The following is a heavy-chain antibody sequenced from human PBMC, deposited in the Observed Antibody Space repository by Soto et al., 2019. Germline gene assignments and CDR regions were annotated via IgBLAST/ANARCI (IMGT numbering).Heavy chain of an antibody. V-gene: IGHV1-2*02. J-gene: IGHJ6*02. CDR1: GYTFTGYY. CDR3: ARDYESSGYYYVFHYYYGMDV. Sequence: ASVKVSCKVSGYTFTGYYMHWVRQAPGQGLEWMGWINPNSGGTNYAQKFQGRVTMTRDTSISTAYMELSRLRSDDTAVYYCARDYESSGYYYVFHYYYGMDVWGQGTTVTVSS. D-gene: IGHD3-22*01. CDR2: INPNSGGT.